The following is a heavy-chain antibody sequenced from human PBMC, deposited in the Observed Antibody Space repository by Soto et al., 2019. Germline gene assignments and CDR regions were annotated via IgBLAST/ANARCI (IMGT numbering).Heavy chain of an antibody. Sequence: QVQVVQSGDEVKKPGASVKVSCKASGYTFTSYGFSWVRQAPGQGLEWMGWISGYNGNTKYAEKFQGRVTMTTDTSTSTANMELRSLRSDDTAVYYCARAGQAPYYYYGMDVWGRGNAVTVSS. CDR1: GYTFTSYG. J-gene: IGHJ6*02. CDR3: ARAGQAPYYYYGMDV. CDR2: ISGYNGNT. V-gene: IGHV1-18*01.